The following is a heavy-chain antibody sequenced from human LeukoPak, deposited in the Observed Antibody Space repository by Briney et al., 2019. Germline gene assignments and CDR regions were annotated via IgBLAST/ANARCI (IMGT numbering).Heavy chain of an antibody. D-gene: IGHD3-9*01. CDR1: GGSISSYY. V-gene: IGHV4-59*01. J-gene: IGHJ2*01. CDR3: ARVGAYYDILTGYSTNWYFDL. Sequence: KTSETLSLTCTVSGGSISSYYWSWIRQPPGKGLEWIGYIYYSGSTNYNPSLKSRVTISVDTSKNQFSLKLSSVTAADTAVYYCARVGAYYDILTGYSTNWYFDLWGRGTLVTVSS. CDR2: IYYSGST.